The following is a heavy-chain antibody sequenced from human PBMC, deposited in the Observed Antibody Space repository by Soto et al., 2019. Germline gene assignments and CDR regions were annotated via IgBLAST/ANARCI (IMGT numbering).Heavy chain of an antibody. Sequence: SETLSLTCTVSGGSISSGDYYWSWIRQPPGKGLEWIGYIYYSGSTYYNPSLKSRVTISVDTSRNQFSLKLSSVTAADTAVYYCAREIVVVPAAISWFDPWGQGTLVTVSS. V-gene: IGHV4-30-4*01. CDR1: GGSISSGDYY. D-gene: IGHD2-2*02. CDR3: AREIVVVPAAISWFDP. CDR2: IYYSGST. J-gene: IGHJ5*02.